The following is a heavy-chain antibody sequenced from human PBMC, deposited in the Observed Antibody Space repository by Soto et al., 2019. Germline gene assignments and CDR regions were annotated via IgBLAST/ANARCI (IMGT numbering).Heavy chain of an antibody. CDR3: ARAIRSRNIAARQGVWFDP. V-gene: IGHV4-30-4*01. Sequence: PSETLSLTCTVSGGSISSGDYYWSWIRQPPGKGLEWIGYIYYSGSTYYNPSLKSRVTISVDTSKNQFSLKLSSVTAADTAVYYCARAIRSRNIAARQGVWFDPWGQGTLVTVSS. CDR2: IYYSGST. D-gene: IGHD6-6*01. CDR1: GGSISSGDYY. J-gene: IGHJ5*02.